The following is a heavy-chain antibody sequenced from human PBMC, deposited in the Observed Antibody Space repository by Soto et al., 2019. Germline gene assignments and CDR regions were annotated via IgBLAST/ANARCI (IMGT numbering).Heavy chain of an antibody. CDR2: IYYSGSN. CDR3: ARGYDFWFS. Sequence: SETLSLTCTVSGGSISSYYWSWIRQPPGKGLEWIGYIYYSGSNNYNPSLKSRVTISVDTSKNQFSLKLSSVTAADTAVYYCARGYDFWFSWGQGPLVTVSS. CDR1: GGSISSYY. J-gene: IGHJ4*02. D-gene: IGHD3-3*01. V-gene: IGHV4-59*01.